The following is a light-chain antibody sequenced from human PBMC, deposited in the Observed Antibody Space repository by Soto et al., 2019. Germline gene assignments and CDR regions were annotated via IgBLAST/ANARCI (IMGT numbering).Light chain of an antibody. CDR2: GAS. J-gene: IGKJ1*01. CDR1: QTIGQK. V-gene: IGKV3-15*01. Sequence: IVLSQSPAPLSVTPGERITLSCRATQTIGQKLAWYLQRPGQAPSLLMYGASTRATDIPARFSGSVSGTEFTLTITGLQSEDFAVYYCQQYNGWPWTFGQGTKVDI. CDR3: QQYNGWPWT.